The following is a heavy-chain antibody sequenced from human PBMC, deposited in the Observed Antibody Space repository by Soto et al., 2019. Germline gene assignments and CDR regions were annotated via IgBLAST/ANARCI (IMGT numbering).Heavy chain of an antibody. CDR1: GFTFSSYA. J-gene: IGHJ4*02. CDR3: SRRGSGGYYDY. CDR2: ISGSGDST. Sequence: EVQLLESGGGLVQPGGSLRLSCAASGFTFSSYAMRWVRQAPVKGLEWVSAISGSGDSTYYADSVKGRFTISRDNSKNTLYLQMNSLRAEDTGVYYWSRRGSGGYYDYWGQGTLVTVSS. D-gene: IGHD6-19*01. V-gene: IGHV3-23*01.